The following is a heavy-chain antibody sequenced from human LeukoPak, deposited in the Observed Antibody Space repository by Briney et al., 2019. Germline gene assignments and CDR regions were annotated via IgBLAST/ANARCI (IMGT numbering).Heavy chain of an antibody. J-gene: IGHJ4*02. V-gene: IGHV3-7*01. D-gene: IGHD6-13*01. CDR2: IDQDGGVR. Sequence: GGSLRLSCSASGFSFSTYWTSWVRQTPETGLEFVANIDQDGGVRNYMDSLKGRSTISRDNAKKSMYLEINSLRADDTAVYYCARDPGSSSFDLWGRGGLVTDSS. CDR1: GFSFSTYW. CDR3: ARDPGSSSFDL.